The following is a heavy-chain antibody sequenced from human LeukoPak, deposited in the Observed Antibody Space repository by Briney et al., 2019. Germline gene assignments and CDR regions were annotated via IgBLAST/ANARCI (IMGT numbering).Heavy chain of an antibody. J-gene: IGHJ6*03. CDR3: AKVMKGSERLTMVRGVIMKTAGLYYMDV. Sequence: PGGSLRLSCAASGFTLSSYAMSWVRQAPGKGLEWVSSISASGGSTNYADSVKGRFTISRDNSKNTVYLQMNSLRAEDTAVYYCAKVMKGSERLTMVRGVIMKTAGLYYMDVWGKGTTVTVSS. CDR2: ISASGGST. CDR1: GFTLSSYA. V-gene: IGHV3-23*01. D-gene: IGHD3-10*01.